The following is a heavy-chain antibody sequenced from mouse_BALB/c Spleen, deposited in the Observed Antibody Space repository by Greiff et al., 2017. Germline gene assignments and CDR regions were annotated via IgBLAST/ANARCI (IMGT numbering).Heavy chain of an antibody. J-gene: IGHJ4*01. D-gene: IGHD1-1*01. CDR2: IDPENGDT. V-gene: IGHV14-4*02. CDR3: ARLYDGSAMDY. CDR1: GFNIKDYY. Sequence: VQLQQSGAELVRSGASVTLSCTASGFNIKDYYMHWVKQRPEQGLEWIGWIDPENGDTEYAPKFQGKATMTADTSSSTAYMQLSSLTSEDSAVYYCARLYDGSAMDYWGQGTSVTVSS.